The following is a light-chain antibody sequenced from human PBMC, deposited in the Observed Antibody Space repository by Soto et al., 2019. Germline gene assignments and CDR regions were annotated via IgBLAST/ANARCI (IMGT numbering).Light chain of an antibody. V-gene: IGKV3-20*01. CDR2: GAS. J-gene: IGKJ1*01. CDR1: QSISSNY. Sequence: EIVLTQSPGTLSLSAGERSTLSCISSQSISSNYLAWYQQKPGQAPRLLIFGASSRATGIPDRFSGSGSGTDFTLTISRLEPEDFTVYYCQQYGGSHWTFGQGTKVDIK. CDR3: QQYGGSHWT.